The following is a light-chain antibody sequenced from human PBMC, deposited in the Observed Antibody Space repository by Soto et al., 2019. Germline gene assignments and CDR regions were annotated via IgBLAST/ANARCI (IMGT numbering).Light chain of an antibody. J-gene: IGKJ4*01. CDR3: QLYTHWPALP. V-gene: IGKV3-15*01. CDR2: GAS. CDR1: QSVGRN. Sequence: EIAMTQAPATLSVPPGERATLSCRASQSVGRNLAWYQQKPGQAPRLLIYGASTRATGIPARFSGSRSGTEFTLTISSLQSEDFAIYSCQLYTHWPALPFSGGKKVEIK.